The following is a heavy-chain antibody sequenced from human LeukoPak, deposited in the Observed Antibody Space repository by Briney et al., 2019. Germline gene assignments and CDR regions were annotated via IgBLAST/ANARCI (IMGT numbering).Heavy chain of an antibody. CDR3: AKRSGYGSGSFDP. CDR2: ISGGGGST. J-gene: IGHJ5*02. V-gene: IGHV3-23*01. CDR1: GFNFSRYA. D-gene: IGHD3-10*01. Sequence: PWGFLRLFCAASGFNFSRYAISWVRQAPGKGLGWVSVISGGGGSTYYADSVKGRFTISRDNSKNTLYLQMNSLRAEDTAVYYCAKRSGYGSGSFDPWGQGSLVTVSS.